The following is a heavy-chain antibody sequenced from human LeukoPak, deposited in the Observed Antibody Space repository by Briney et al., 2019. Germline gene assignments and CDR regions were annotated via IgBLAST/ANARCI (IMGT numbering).Heavy chain of an antibody. CDR3: ARHHESYKYYGDYLNCFDP. Sequence: ASVKVSCKASGYTFTGYYIHWVRQAPGQGLEWMGRINPNSGGTNYTKKFQGRVTMTRDKSISTAYMELRRLTSDDTAVYYCARHHESYKYYGDYLNCFDPWGQGTLVTVSS. D-gene: IGHD4-17*01. CDR2: INPNSGGT. V-gene: IGHV1-2*06. CDR1: GYTFTGYY. J-gene: IGHJ5*02.